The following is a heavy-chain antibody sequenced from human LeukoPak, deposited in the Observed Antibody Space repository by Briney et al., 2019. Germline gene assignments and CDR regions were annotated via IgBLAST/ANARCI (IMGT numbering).Heavy chain of an antibody. D-gene: IGHD3-9*01. CDR2: INPNSGGT. Sequence: ASVKVSCKASGYTFTGYYMHWVRQAPGQGLEWMGWINPNSGGTNYAQKFQGRVTMTRDTSISTAYMELSRLRSDDTAVYYCARALLRYFDSSEDPQIYYFDYWGQGTLVTVSS. CDR3: ARALLRYFDSSEDPQIYYFDY. V-gene: IGHV1-2*02. CDR1: GYTFTGYY. J-gene: IGHJ4*02.